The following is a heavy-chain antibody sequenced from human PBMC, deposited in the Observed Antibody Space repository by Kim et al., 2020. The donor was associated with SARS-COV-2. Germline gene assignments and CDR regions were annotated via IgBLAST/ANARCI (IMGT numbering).Heavy chain of an antibody. CDR3: ARGRSTWHLTYYYDSSGPDFDP. CDR2: ISSSGSTI. CDR1: GFTFSDYY. D-gene: IGHD3-22*01. Sequence: GGSLRLSCAASGFTFSDYYMSWIRQAPGKGLEWVSYISSSGSTIYYADSVKGRFTISRDNAKNSLYLQMNSLRAEDTAVYYCARGRSTWHLTYYYDSSGPDFDPWGQGTLVTVSS. J-gene: IGHJ5*02. V-gene: IGHV3-11*04.